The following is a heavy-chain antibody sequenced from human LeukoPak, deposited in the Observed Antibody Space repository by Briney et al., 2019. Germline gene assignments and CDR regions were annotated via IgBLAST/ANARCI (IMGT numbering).Heavy chain of an antibody. CDR3: ARLRGVYDAFDI. CDR2: IWYDGGNK. J-gene: IGHJ3*02. CDR1: GFTFSSYG. Sequence: PGRSLRLSCAASGFTFSSYGMHWVRQAPGKGLEWVAVIWYDGGNKYYADSVKGRFTISRDNSKNTLYLQMNSLRAEDTAVYYCARLRGVYDAFDIWGQGTMVTVSS. V-gene: IGHV3-33*01. D-gene: IGHD5/OR15-5a*01.